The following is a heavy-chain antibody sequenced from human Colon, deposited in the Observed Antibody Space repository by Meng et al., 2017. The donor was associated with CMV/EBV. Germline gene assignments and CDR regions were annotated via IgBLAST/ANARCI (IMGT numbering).Heavy chain of an antibody. CDR3: AKDWTQDGLFTFDF. J-gene: IGHJ4*02. D-gene: IGHD1-1*01. Sequence: GGSLRLSCAASGFTVSSSYVTWVRQTPSKGLEWVSIIYQDGRQFYADSVKGRFTISRDNSRDTVYLQMTDLRADDTATYFCAKDWTQDGLFTFDFWGRGTVVTVSS. V-gene: IGHV3-53*03. CDR1: GFTVSSSY. CDR2: IYQDGRQ.